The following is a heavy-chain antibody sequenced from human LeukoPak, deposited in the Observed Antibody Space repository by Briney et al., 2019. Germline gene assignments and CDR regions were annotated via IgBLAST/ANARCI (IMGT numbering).Heavy chain of an antibody. V-gene: IGHV4-59*08. D-gene: IGHD6-19*01. CDR1: GGSISSYY. Sequence: PSETLSLTCTVSGGSISSYYWSWIRQPPGKGLEWIGYIYYSGSTYYNPSLKSRVTISVDTSKNQFSLKLSSVTAADTAVYYCARHKREIAVAGLNAFDIWGQGTMVTVSS. CDR3: ARHKREIAVAGLNAFDI. J-gene: IGHJ3*02. CDR2: IYYSGST.